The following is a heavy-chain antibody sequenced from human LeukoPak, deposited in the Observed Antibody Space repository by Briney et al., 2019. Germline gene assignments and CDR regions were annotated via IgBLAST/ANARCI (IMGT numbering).Heavy chain of an antibody. D-gene: IGHD2-2*01. CDR2: ISYDGSNK. Sequence: GGSLRLSCAASGFTFSSYGMHWVRQAPGKGLEWVAVISYDGSNKYYADSVKGRFTISRDNSKNTLYLQMNSLRAEDTAVYYCARVPAARYPDYRGPGNLGNVSS. CDR1: GFTFSSYG. V-gene: IGHV3-30*03. CDR3: ARVPAARYPDY. J-gene: IGHJ4*02.